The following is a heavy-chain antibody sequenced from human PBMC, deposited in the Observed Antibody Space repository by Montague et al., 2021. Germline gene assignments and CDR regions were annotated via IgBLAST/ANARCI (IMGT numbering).Heavy chain of an antibody. Sequence: SLRLSCAASGFTFSTYAMSWVRQAPGKGLEWVSSITGSGSSPYYADSVQGRFTISRDNFKNTLDNSKNTLYPQMNNMRAMDTAVYYCASVRLSYTSSFYGFFDVWGQGTLVTVSS. D-gene: IGHD6-6*01. CDR3: ASVRLSYTSSFYGFFDV. J-gene: IGHJ4*02. CDR1: GFTFSTYA. V-gene: IGHV3-23*01. CDR2: ITGSGSSP.